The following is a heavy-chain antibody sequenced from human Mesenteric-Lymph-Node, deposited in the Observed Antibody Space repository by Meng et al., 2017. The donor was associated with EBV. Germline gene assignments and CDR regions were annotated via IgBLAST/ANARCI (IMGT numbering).Heavy chain of an antibody. CDR1: GFSLSGVG. J-gene: IGHJ4*02. V-gene: IGHV2-5*02. Sequence: LNDSAPTPVKPTQTLTLTCAFSGFSLSGVGVGWIRQPPGKALEWLALIYWDDDKRYSPSLKGRLTITKDTSKNQVVLTMTNIDPMDTATYFCAHRPGVGAIDFDYWGQGTLVTVSS. CDR3: AHRPGVGAIDFDY. CDR2: IYWDDDK. D-gene: IGHD1-26*01.